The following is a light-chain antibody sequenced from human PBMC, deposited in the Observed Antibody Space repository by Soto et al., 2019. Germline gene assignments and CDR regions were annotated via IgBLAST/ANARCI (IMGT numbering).Light chain of an antibody. CDR2: EVS. V-gene: IGLV2-14*01. CDR3: SSYTSSSTLV. CDR1: SSDVGGYNY. J-gene: IGLJ1*01. Sequence: QSALTQPASVSGSPGQSITISCTGTSSDVGGYNYVSWYQQHPGQAPKLMIYEVSNRPAGVSNRFSGSKSGNTASLTISGRQAEDEADYYCSSYTSSSTLVFGTGTKLTVL.